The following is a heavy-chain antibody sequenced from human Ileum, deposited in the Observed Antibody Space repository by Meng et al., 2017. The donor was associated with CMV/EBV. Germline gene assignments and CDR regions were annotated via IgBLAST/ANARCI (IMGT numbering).Heavy chain of an antibody. CDR2: INPNTGDT. Sequence: VPLLQAWAGKKKPGASVKVSCKASGYTFTGHNIHWVRQAPGQGLEWMGRINPNTGDTKNAQNFQGRVTMTRDTSNGTAYMELTNLRSDDTAVYFCTRSWIHLWSHDFDYWGQGTLVTVSS. CDR3: TRSWIHLWSHDFDY. J-gene: IGHJ4*02. D-gene: IGHD5-18*01. V-gene: IGHV1-2*06. CDR1: GYTFTGHN.